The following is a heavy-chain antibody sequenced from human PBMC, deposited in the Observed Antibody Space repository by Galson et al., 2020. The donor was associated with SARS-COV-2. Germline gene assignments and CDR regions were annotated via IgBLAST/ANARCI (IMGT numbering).Heavy chain of an antibody. CDR3: ARDLGYYYDSSGYPLDAFEI. D-gene: IGHD3-22*01. V-gene: IGHV1-2*02. J-gene: IGHJ3*02. CDR2: INPNSGGT. CDR1: GYTFTGYY. Sequence: ASVKVSCKASGYTFTGYYMHWVRQAPGQGLEWMGGINPNSGGTNYAQKFQCRVTMTRDTSISTAYMELSRLRSDDTAVYYCARDLGYYYDSSGYPLDAFEIWGQGTMVTVSS.